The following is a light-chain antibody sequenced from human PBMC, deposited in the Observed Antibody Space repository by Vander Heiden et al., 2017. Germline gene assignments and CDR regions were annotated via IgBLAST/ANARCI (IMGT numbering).Light chain of an antibody. CDR3: QQDYSTPYT. V-gene: IGKV4-1*01. Sequence: DIVMTQSPDSLAVSLGERASINCKSSQSVLYSSNNKNYLAWYQQKPGQPPKLLIYWASTREAGVPDRFSGSGSGTDFTLTISILHAEDVAVYYCQQDYSTPYTFGQGTKLEIK. J-gene: IGKJ2*01. CDR2: WAS. CDR1: QSVLYSSNNKNY.